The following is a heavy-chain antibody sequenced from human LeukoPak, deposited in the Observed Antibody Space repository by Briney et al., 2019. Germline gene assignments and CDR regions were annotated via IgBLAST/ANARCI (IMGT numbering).Heavy chain of an antibody. CDR2: IYYTET. CDR1: GGSVSDYY. V-gene: IGHV4-59*02. D-gene: IGHD7-27*01. J-gene: IGHJ4*02. Sequence: SETLSLTCTVSGGSVSDYYRGWIRQSPEKALEWIGYIYYTETSYNPSLKSRVTISADTSRDQFSLKLSSVTAADTAVYYCASRKLGNDYWGQGILVTVTS. CDR3: ASRKLGNDY.